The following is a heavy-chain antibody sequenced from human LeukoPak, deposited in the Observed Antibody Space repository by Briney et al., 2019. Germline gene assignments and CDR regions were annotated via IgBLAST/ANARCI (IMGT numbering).Heavy chain of an antibody. CDR1: GFTFTTDW. D-gene: IGHD6-19*01. V-gene: IGHV3-7*01. CDR3: ARDRYTVAGIDY. J-gene: IGHJ4*02. Sequence: GGSLRLSCAASGFTFTTDWMAWVRQAPAKGLQGGDNIKPGGGQKYSVDPVKGRFIISKENARNSLFLKMNSLRAEDTAVYYCARDRYTVAGIDYWGQGTLVTVSS. CDR2: IKPGGGQK.